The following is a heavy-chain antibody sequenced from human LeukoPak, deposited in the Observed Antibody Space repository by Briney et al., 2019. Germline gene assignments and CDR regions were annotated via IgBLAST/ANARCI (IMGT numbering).Heavy chain of an antibody. Sequence: PSETLSLTCAVYGGPFSDYYWSWIRQPPGKGLEWIGKINHSGSTNYSPSLKSRVTVSIDTSKNQFSLKLNSMTAADTAVYYCATGEGARDGYNYAGPFYFDYWGHGTLVTVSS. CDR3: ATGEGARDGYNYAGPFYFDY. CDR2: INHSGST. D-gene: IGHD5-24*01. CDR1: GGPFSDYY. V-gene: IGHV4-34*01. J-gene: IGHJ4*01.